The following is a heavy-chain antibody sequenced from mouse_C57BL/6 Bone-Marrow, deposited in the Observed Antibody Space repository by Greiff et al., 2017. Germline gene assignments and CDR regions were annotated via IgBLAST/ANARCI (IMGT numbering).Heavy chain of an antibody. CDR1: GFNIKDYY. D-gene: IGHD1-1*01. CDR2: IDPEDGDT. CDR3: TLYGPNWYFDV. V-gene: IGHV14-1*01. J-gene: IGHJ1*03. Sequence: EVQLQQSGAELVRPGASVKLSCTASGFNIKDYYMHWVKQRPEQGLEWIGRIDPEDGDTEYAPKFHGKATMTADTSSNTAYLQLSSLTSEDTAVYYCTLYGPNWYFDVWGTGTTVTVSS.